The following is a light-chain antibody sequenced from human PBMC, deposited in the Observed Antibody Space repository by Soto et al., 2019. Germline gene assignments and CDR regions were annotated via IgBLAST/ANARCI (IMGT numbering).Light chain of an antibody. CDR2: KAS. CDR1: QIISNW. J-gene: IGKJ3*01. Sequence: DIQVTQSPSTLSASVGDSVTISCRASQIISNWLAWYQQKPGKAPKLLIYKASTLESGVPSRFSGSESGTDFTLTISGLQPDDFATYYCQPYNTFLLTLGPGTKVDIK. V-gene: IGKV1-5*03. CDR3: QPYNTFLLT.